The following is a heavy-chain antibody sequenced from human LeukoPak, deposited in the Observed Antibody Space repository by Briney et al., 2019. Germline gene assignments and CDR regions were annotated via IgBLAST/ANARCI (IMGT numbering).Heavy chain of an antibody. CDR3: VRRSAGPRTFDY. D-gene: IGHD1-1*01. CDR1: GYSFTTYW. J-gene: IGHJ4*02. CDR2: IYPADYNT. V-gene: IGHV5-51*01. Sequence: GESLKISCKGSGYSFTTYWIGWVRQVSGRGLEWMGVIYPADYNTIYSPSFEGQVTISADKSINTAYLQWTSLMASDTAMYYCVRRSAGPRTFDYWGQGALVTVSS.